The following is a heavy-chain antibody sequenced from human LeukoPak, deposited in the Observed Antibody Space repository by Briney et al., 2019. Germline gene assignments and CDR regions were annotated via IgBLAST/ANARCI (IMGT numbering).Heavy chain of an antibody. CDR2: ISGSGATT. CDR1: GFNFNAYA. D-gene: IGHD4-23*01. CDR3: SGGVNSLHLDFDY. J-gene: IGHJ4*02. V-gene: IGHV3-23*01. Sequence: GGSLRLSCEASGFNFNAYAMSWVRKAPGKGPEWVSAISGSGATTYYADSVKGRLTISRDNSKNTVFLQMNSLRAEDTAIYYCSGGVNSLHLDFDYWGQGTLVTVSS.